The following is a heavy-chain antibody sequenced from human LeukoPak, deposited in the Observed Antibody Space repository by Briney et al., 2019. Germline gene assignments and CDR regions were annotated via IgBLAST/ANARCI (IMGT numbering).Heavy chain of an antibody. CDR2: INPSGGST. CDR3: ARSWELLDAFDI. CDR1: GYTFTSYY. J-gene: IGHJ3*02. D-gene: IGHD1-26*01. V-gene: IGHV1-46*01. Sequence: ASVKVSCRASGYTFTSYYMHWVRQAPGQGLEWMGIINPSGGSTSYAQKFQGRVTMTRDMSTSTVYMELSSLRSEDTAVYYCARSWELLDAFDIWGQGTMVTVSS.